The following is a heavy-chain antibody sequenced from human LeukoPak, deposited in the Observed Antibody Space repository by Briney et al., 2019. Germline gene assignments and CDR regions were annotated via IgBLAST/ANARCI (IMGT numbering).Heavy chain of an antibody. CDR2: IYYSGST. CDR3: ARVWREYDFWSGYYYYGMDV. J-gene: IGHJ6*02. Sequence: SETLSLTCTVSGGSISSGGYYWSWIRQHPGKGLEWIGYIYYSGSTYYNPSLKSRVTISVDTSKNQFSLKLSSVTAADTAVYYCARVWREYDFWSGYYYYGMDVWGQGTTVTVSS. V-gene: IGHV4-31*03. CDR1: GGSISSGGYY. D-gene: IGHD3-3*01.